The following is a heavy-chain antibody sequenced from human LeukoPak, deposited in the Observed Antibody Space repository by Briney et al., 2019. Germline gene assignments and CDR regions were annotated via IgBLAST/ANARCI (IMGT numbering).Heavy chain of an antibody. D-gene: IGHD5-24*01. CDR1: GFTFSSYA. J-gene: IGHJ6*02. V-gene: IGHV3-30*14. CDR2: ISYDGSNK. CDR3: AREWWLQPNYYYGMDV. Sequence: GSLRLSCAASGFTFSSYAMHWVRQAPGKGLEWVAVISYDGSNKYYADSVKGRFTISRDNSKNTLYPQMNSLRAEDTAVYYCAREWWLQPNYYYGMDVWGQGTTVTVSS.